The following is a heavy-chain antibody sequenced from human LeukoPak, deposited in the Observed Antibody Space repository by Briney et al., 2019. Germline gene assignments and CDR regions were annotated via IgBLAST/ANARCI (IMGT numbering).Heavy chain of an antibody. CDR1: GFTFSSYV. V-gene: IGHV3-30*04. J-gene: IGHJ4*02. CDR3: ARDKDTTYLSSFDY. D-gene: IGHD1-14*01. Sequence: GGSLRLSCAASGFTFSSYVMHWVRQAPGKGLEWVAIISYDGSNEYYADSVKGRFTISRDNSKNTLYLQMNSLRAADTAVYYCARDKDTTYLSSFDYWGQGTLVTVSS. CDR2: ISYDGSNE.